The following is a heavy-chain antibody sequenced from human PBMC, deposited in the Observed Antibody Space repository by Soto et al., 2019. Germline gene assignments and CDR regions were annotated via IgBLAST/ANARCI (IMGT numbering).Heavy chain of an antibody. J-gene: IGHJ3*02. Sequence: QVQLVESGGGVVQPGRSLRLSCAASGFTFSSYGMHWVRQAPGKGLGWVAVISYDGSNKYYADSVKGRFTISRDNSKNTLYLQMNSLRAEDTAVYYCAKGSTRSWYSRDIWGQGTMVTVSS. CDR1: GFTFSSYG. V-gene: IGHV3-30*18. D-gene: IGHD6-13*01. CDR3: AKGSTRSWYSRDI. CDR2: ISYDGSNK.